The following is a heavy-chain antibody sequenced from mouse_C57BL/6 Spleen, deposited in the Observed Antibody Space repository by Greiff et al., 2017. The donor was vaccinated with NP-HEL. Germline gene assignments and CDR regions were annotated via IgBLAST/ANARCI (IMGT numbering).Heavy chain of an antibody. V-gene: IGHV1-5*01. J-gene: IGHJ2*01. CDR1: GYTFTSYW. CDR3: TRSDGYSYYFDY. D-gene: IGHD2-3*01. CDR2: IYPGNSDT. Sequence: EVQLQQSGTVLARPGASVKMSCKTSGYTFTSYWMHWVKQRPGQGLEWIGAIYPGNSDTSYNQKFKGKAKLTAVTSASTAYMELSSLTNEDSAVYYWTRSDGYSYYFDYWGQGTTLTVSS.